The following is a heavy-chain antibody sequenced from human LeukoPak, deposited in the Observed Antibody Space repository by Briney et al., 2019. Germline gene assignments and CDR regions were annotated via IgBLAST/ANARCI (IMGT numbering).Heavy chain of an antibody. CDR2: IWYDGSNK. V-gene: IGHV3-33*06. CDR1: GFTFSSYG. D-gene: IGHD1-1*01. CDR3: AKGFKFAVLGY. J-gene: IGHJ4*02. Sequence: GGSLRLSCAASGFTFSSYGMHWFRQAPGKGLEWVAVIWYDGSNKYYADSVKGRFTISRDNSKNTLYLQMNSLRAEDTAVYYCAKGFKFAVLGYWGQGTLVTVSS.